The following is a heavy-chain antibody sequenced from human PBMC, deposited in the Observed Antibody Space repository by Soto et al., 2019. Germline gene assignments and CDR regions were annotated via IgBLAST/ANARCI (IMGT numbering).Heavy chain of an antibody. CDR1: GYTFTSYA. J-gene: IGHJ6*02. CDR2: INAGNGNT. V-gene: IGHV1-3*01. Sequence: GASVKVSCKASGYTFTSYAMHWVRQAPGQRLEWMGWINAGNGNTKYSQKFQGRVTITRDTSASTAYMELSSLRSEDTAVYYCARVNLGGPYYYGMDVWGQGTTVTVSS. D-gene: IGHD3-16*01. CDR3: ARVNLGGPYYYGMDV.